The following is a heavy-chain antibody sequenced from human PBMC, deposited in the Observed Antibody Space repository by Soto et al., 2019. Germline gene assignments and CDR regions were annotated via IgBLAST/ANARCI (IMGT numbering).Heavy chain of an antibody. CDR3: ARVSRTTIAFDI. J-gene: IGHJ3*02. CDR1: GGTFSSYA. CDR2: INPSGGST. Sequence: GASVKVSCKASGGTFSSYAISWVRQAPGQGLEWMGIINPSGGSTSYAQKFQGRVTMTRDTSTSTVYMELSSLRSEDTAVYYCARVSRTTIAFDIWGQGTMVTVSS. V-gene: IGHV1-46*03. D-gene: IGHD1-26*01.